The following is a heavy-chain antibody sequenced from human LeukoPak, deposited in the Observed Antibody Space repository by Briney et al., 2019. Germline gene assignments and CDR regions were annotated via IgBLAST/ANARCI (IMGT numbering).Heavy chain of an antibody. CDR3: ARGPWFRGSGSYYPRSFDY. CDR1: GGSFSGYY. D-gene: IGHD3-10*01. V-gene: IGHV4-34*01. Sequence: SETLSLTCAVYGGSFSGYYWSWIRQPPGKGLEWIGEINHSGSTNYNPSLKSRVTMSVDTSKNQFSLKLSSVTAADTAVYYCARGPWFRGSGSYYPRSFDYRGQGTLVTVSS. CDR2: INHSGST. J-gene: IGHJ4*02.